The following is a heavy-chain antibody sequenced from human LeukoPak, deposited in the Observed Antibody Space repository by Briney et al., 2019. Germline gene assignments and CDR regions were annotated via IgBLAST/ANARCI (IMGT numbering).Heavy chain of an antibody. D-gene: IGHD2-2*01. CDR3: ARRGVFCSSTTCHRAFDV. CDR1: GYPFISYD. Sequence: ASVKVSCKASGYPFISYDINWVRQATGQGLEWMGWMNPNTGNAGYAQKFQGRVTISRDTSISTAYMELSSLRSEDTAVYYCARRGVFCSSTTCHRAFDVWGQGTMVTVSS. CDR2: MNPNTGNA. V-gene: IGHV1-8*03. J-gene: IGHJ3*01.